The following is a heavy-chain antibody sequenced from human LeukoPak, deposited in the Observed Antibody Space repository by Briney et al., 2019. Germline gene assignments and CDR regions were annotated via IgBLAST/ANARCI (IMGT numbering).Heavy chain of an antibody. CDR1: GFTFSSYW. V-gene: IGHV3-74*01. D-gene: IGHD5/OR15-5a*01. J-gene: IGHJ4*02. Sequence: GGSLRLSCAASGFTFSSYWMQWVRQAPGKGLVWVSRIDVDGSSTNYADSVKGRFTISRDNAKNTLYLQMNSLRAEDTAVYYCARGYSVYFYYWGQGTLVTVSS. CDR2: IDVDGSST. CDR3: ARGYSVYFYY.